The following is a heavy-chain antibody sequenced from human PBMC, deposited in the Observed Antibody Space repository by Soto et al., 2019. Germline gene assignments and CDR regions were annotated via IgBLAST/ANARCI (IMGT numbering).Heavy chain of an antibody. D-gene: IGHD6-13*01. CDR2: ISGYNGNT. J-gene: IGHJ6*02. V-gene: IGHV1-18*01. CDR3: VRAEAYSSSWYALDV. CDR1: GYTFSNFG. Sequence: QVQLVQSGAEVKKPGASVKVSCKASGYTFSNFGISWVRQAPGQGLEWKGWISGYNGNTDDRQKLQGRVNMTIATSTSTAYMDLRSLRSDDTAIYYCVRAEAYSSSWYALDVWGQGTTVTVSS.